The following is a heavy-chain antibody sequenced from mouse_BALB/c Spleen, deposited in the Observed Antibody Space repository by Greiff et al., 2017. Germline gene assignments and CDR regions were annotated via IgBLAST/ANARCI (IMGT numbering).Heavy chain of an antibody. Sequence: LEESGPELVKPGASVKMSCKASGYTFTSYVMHWVKQKPGQGLEWIGYINPYNDGTKYNEKFKGKATLTSDKSSSTAYMELSSLTSEDSAVYYCARRIYYGSSPYAMDYWGQGTSVTVSS. J-gene: IGHJ4*01. CDR2: INPYNDGT. D-gene: IGHD1-1*01. CDR3: ARRIYYGSSPYAMDY. CDR1: GYTFTSYV. V-gene: IGHV1-14*01.